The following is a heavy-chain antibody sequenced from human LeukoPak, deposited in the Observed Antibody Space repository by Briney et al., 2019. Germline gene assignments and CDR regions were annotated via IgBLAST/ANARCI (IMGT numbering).Heavy chain of an antibody. CDR3: ARPSVTSYYGRRVYDPFDL. J-gene: IGHJ3*01. D-gene: IGHD3-10*01. Sequence: GQPLPISCQASAYRVNAYWIACAGQMPGTPLEWMGIIYPDDSDTRDSPSFQGQVTISAYKSVRTAYLQRSSLKAWDTAMYYCARPSVTSYYGRRVYDPFDLWRQGT. CDR2: IYPDDSDT. V-gene: IGHV5-51*01. CDR1: AYRVNAYW.